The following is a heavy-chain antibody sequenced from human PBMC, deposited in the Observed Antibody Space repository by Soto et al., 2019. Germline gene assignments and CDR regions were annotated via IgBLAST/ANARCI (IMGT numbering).Heavy chain of an antibody. CDR1: GGSISSYY. D-gene: IGHD4-17*01. CDR2: IYYSGST. V-gene: IGHV4-59*01. Sequence: PSETLSLTCTVSGGSISSYYWSWIRQPPGKGLEWIGYIYYSGSTNYNPSLKSRVTISVDTSKNQFSLKLSSVTAADTAVYYCARAATTVTTGWFGPWRQRTLVTVSS. CDR3: ARAATTVTTGWFGP. J-gene: IGHJ5*02.